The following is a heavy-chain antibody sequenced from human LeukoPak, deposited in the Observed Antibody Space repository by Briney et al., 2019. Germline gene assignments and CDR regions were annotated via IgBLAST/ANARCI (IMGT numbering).Heavy chain of an antibody. J-gene: IGHJ4*02. CDR2: INPNSGGT. Sequence: VASVKVSCRASGYTFTGYYMHWVRQAPGQGLEWMGWINPNSGGTTYAQKFQGRVTMTRDTSISTAYMELSRLRSDDTAVYYCATLWEGSSGRVEYWGQGTLVTVSS. V-gene: IGHV1-2*02. CDR3: ATLWEGSSGRVEY. D-gene: IGHD6-19*01. CDR1: GYTFTGYY.